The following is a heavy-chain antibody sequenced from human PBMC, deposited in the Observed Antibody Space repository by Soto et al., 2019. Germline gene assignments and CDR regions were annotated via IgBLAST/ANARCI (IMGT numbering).Heavy chain of an antibody. CDR1: GFTFSSYA. D-gene: IGHD6-13*01. J-gene: IGHJ5*02. CDR3: AREGSVSGVIIAAAGHSWFDP. V-gene: IGHV3-30-3*01. CDR2: ISYDGSNK. Sequence: QVQLVESGGGVVQPGRSLRLSCAASGFTFSSYAMHWVRQAPGKGLEWVAVISYDGSNKYYADSVKGRFTISRDNSKNTLYLQMNSLRAEHTAVYYCAREGSVSGVIIAAAGHSWFDPWGQGTLVTVSS.